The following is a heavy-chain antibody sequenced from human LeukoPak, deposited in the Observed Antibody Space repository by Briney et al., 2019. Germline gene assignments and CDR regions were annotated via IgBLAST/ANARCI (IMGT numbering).Heavy chain of an antibody. V-gene: IGHV4-34*01. CDR2: INHSGST. CDR1: GGSFSGYY. Sequence: SETLSLTCAVYGGSFSGYYWSWIRQPPGKGLEWIGEINHSGSTNYNPSLKSRVTISVDTSKNQFSLKLSSVTAADTAVYYCARRGGATIKYYSYYYMDVWGKGTTVTVSS. CDR3: ARRGGATIKYYSYYYMDV. J-gene: IGHJ6*03. D-gene: IGHD5-12*01.